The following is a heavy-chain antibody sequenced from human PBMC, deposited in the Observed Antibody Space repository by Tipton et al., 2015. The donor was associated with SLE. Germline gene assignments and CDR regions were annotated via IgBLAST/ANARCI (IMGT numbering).Heavy chain of an antibody. CDR3: ARFHLKSWYEFDS. D-gene: IGHD6-13*01. J-gene: IGHJ4*02. CDR1: GFTFSSDA. V-gene: IGHV4-59*01. Sequence: LRLSCAASGFTFSSDAMSWVRQAPGQGLEWIGYTYINQRTTYNPSLKSRVTVSVDTSKNQLSLKVTSVTTADTAVYYCARFHLKSWYEFDSWGQGTSVTVSS. CDR2: TYINQRT.